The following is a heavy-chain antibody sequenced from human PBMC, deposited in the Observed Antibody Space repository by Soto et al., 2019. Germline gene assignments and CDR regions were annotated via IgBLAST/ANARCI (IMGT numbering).Heavy chain of an antibody. CDR1: GGTFSSYA. J-gene: IGHJ4*02. CDR2: IIPIFGTG. V-gene: IGHV1-69*13. Sequence: SVKVSCKASGGTFSSYAISWVRQAPGQGLEWMGGIIPIFGTGNYAQKFQGRVTITADESTSTAYMELSSLRSEDTAVYYCARPIVGASNFDYWGQGTLVTVSS. D-gene: IGHD1-26*01. CDR3: ARPIVGASNFDY.